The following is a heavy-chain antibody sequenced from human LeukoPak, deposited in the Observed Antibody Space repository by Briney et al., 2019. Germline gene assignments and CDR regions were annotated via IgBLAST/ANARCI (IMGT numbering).Heavy chain of an antibody. J-gene: IGHJ4*02. CDR3: ARDLPYYDYGGNSAFDY. CDR1: GGSISSYY. D-gene: IGHD4-23*01. Sequence: SETLSLTCTVSGGSISSYYWSWIRQPAGKGLEWNGRIYTSGSTNYNPSLKSRVTMSVDTSKNQFSLKLSSVTAADTAVYYCARDLPYYDYGGNSAFDYWGQGTLVTVSS. CDR2: IYTSGST. V-gene: IGHV4-4*07.